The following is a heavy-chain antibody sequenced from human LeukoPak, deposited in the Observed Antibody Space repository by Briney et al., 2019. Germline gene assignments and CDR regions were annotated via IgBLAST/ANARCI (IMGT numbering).Heavy chain of an antibody. D-gene: IGHD3-10*02. Sequence: GASVKVSCKASGYTFIAYYMHWVRQAPGQGLEWMGWISAYNGNTNYAQKLQGRVTMTTDTSTSTAYMELRSLRSDDTAVYYCARDTTTFGWFDPWGQGTLVTVSS. CDR1: GYTFIAYY. CDR2: ISAYNGNT. J-gene: IGHJ5*02. V-gene: IGHV1-18*04. CDR3: ARDTTTFGWFDP.